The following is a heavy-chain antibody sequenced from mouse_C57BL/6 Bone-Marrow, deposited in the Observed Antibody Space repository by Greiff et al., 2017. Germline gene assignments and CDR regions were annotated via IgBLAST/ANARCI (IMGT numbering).Heavy chain of an antibody. CDR1: GYTFTGYW. Sequence: QVQLKQSGAELMKPGASVKLSCKATGYTFTGYWIEWVKQRPGHGLEWIGEILPGSGSTNYNEKFKGKATFTADTSSNPAYMQLSSLTTEDSAIYYCARSGPSYYGSTDWYFDVWGTGTTVTVSS. V-gene: IGHV1-9*01. CDR3: ARSGPSYYGSTDWYFDV. D-gene: IGHD1-1*01. CDR2: ILPGSGST. J-gene: IGHJ1*03.